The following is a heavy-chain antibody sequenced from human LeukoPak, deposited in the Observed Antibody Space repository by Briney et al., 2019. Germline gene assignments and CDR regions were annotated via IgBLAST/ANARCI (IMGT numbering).Heavy chain of an antibody. Sequence: PSETLSLTCTVSGSSISNDFWSRIRQPPGKGLEWIGYISYSGITNYNPSLKSRVTISVDTSKNQFSLRLRSVTAADTAVYFCAGDIAAINIPGSRLDPWGQGTLVTVSS. J-gene: IGHJ5*02. V-gene: IGHV4-59*08. D-gene: IGHD6-13*01. CDR3: AGDIAAINIPGSRLDP. CDR1: GSSISNDF. CDR2: ISYSGIT.